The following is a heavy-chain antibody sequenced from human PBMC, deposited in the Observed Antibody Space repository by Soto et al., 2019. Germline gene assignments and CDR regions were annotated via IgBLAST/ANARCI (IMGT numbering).Heavy chain of an antibody. Sequence: EVQLVETGGGLIQPGGSLRLSCAASGFTVSNNYMNWVRQAPGKGLEWLSIICSDGTTYYADSVKGRFTISRDNFKNTLYLQMNNLRAEDTAVYYCAILSNWGQGTLVTVSS. CDR2: ICSDGTT. J-gene: IGHJ4*02. CDR1: GFTVSNNY. V-gene: IGHV3-53*02. D-gene: IGHD6-6*01. CDR3: AILSN.